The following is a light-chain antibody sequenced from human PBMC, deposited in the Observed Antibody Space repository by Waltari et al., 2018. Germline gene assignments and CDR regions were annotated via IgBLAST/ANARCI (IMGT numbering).Light chain of an antibody. Sequence: SYELTRPPSVSVSPGQTASITCSGDKLGDKYACWYQQKPGQSPVLVIYQDSKRPSGIHERFAGSNSGNTATLTISGTQAMDEADSYCQAWDSSTVVFGGGTKLTVL. J-gene: IGLJ2*01. V-gene: IGLV3-1*01. CDR1: KLGDKY. CDR2: QDS. CDR3: QAWDSSTVV.